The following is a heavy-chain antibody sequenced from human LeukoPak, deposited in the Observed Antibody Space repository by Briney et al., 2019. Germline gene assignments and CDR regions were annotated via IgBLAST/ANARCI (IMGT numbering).Heavy chain of an antibody. CDR1: GGSFSGYY. V-gene: IGHV4-34*01. Sequence: PLETLSLTCAVYGGSFSGYYWSWIRQPPGKGLEWIGEINHSGSTNYNPSLKSRVTISVDTSKNQFSLKLSSVTAADTAVYYCARRREYSSSEGPNNNWFDPWGQGTLVTVSS. CDR2: INHSGST. J-gene: IGHJ5*02. CDR3: ARRREYSSSEGPNNNWFDP. D-gene: IGHD6-6*01.